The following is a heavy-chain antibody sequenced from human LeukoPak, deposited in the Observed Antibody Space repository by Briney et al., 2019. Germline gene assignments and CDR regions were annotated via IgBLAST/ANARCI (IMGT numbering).Heavy chain of an antibody. CDR1: GDTFNNFD. CDR3: ARGHNYGSGESVARAY. D-gene: IGHD3-10*01. J-gene: IGHJ4*02. CDR2: MTPKSGDT. V-gene: IGHV1-8*02. Sequence: ASVKVSCKASGDTFNNFDIDWIRQAPGQGLEWMGSMTPKSGDTDLAQKFQGRVTMTRDTSLNTAYLAVSSLTSDDTAVYYCARGHNYGSGESVARAYWGQGTLVIVSS.